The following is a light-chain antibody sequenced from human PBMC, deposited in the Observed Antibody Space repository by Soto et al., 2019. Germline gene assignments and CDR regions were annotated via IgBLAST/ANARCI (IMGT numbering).Light chain of an antibody. V-gene: IGKV3-11*01. CDR3: QHRGT. J-gene: IGKJ5*01. Sequence: EIVLTQSPVPLSLSPGERATLSCRASQSVSNYLGWYQQKPGQAPRLLIYDASNRATGIPARFSGSGSGTDFTLTISSLETEDFAVYYCQHRGTFGQGTRLEIK. CDR2: DAS. CDR1: QSVSNY.